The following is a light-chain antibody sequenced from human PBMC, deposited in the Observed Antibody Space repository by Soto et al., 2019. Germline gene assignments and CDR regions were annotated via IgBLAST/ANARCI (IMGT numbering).Light chain of an antibody. V-gene: IGKV3-15*01. CDR2: GAS. CDR1: QSISDT. CDR3: QQYGSSSWT. J-gene: IGKJ1*01. Sequence: EIVMTQSPATLSVSPGGRATLSCRASQSISDTLAWYQQKPGQAPRLLIYGASTRATVIPARFSGSGSGTDFTLTISRLEPEDFAVYYCQQYGSSSWTFGQGTKVDIK.